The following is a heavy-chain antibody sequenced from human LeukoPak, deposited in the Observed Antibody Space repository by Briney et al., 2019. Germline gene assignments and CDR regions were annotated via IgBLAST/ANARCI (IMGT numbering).Heavy chain of an antibody. CDR1: GGSSDSVSSSTSY. CDR3: ARLSKGRYFDYIFDY. CDR2: IYYTGST. V-gene: IGHV4-39*01. Sequence: PSETLSLTCTVSGGSSDSVSSSTSYWGWIRQPPGKGLEWIGNIYYTGSTYYNPSLKSRVTMSVDTSKNQFSLKVSSVTAADTAVYYCARLSKGRYFDYIFDYWGQGTLVTVSS. D-gene: IGHD3-9*01. J-gene: IGHJ4*02.